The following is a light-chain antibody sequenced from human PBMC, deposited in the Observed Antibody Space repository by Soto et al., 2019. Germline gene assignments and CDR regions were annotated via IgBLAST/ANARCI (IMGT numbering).Light chain of an antibody. Sequence: QSVLTQPPSASGTPGQRVTISCSGSSSNIGARNEVHWYRQLPGTAPKLLIYGNTNRPSGVPDRFSGSKSGTSASLAITGLQAEDEADYYCQSYDRSLSGYVFGTGTKLTVL. J-gene: IGLJ1*01. CDR1: SSNIGARNE. CDR2: GNT. V-gene: IGLV1-40*01. CDR3: QSYDRSLSGYV.